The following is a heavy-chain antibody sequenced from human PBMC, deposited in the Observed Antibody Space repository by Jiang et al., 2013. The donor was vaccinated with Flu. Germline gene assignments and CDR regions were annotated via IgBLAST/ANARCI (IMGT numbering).Heavy chain of an antibody. D-gene: IGHD6-13*01. V-gene: IGHV2-5*02. CDR1: GFSLSTSGVG. CDR2: IYWDGDK. J-gene: IGHJ5*02. Sequence: KPTQTLTLTCTFSGFSLSTSGVGVGWIRQPPGKALEWLALIYWDGDKRYSPSLKSRLTITKDTSKNQVVLTMTNMDPVDTATYYCAHSPMYSSRGWFDPWGQGTLVTVSS. CDR3: AHSPMYSSRGWFDP.